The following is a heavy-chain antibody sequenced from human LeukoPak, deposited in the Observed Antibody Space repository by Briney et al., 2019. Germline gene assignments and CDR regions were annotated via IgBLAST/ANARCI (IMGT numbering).Heavy chain of an antibody. J-gene: IGHJ4*02. CDR3: ARVVIGYSSDY. CDR2: ISSSGSTI. D-gene: IGHD6-13*01. Sequence: GGSLSLSCAASGFTFSSYEMNWVRQAPGKGLEWVSYISSSGSTIYYADSVKGRFTISRDNAKNSLYLQMNSLRAEDTAVYYCARVVIGYSSDYWGQGTLVTVSS. CDR1: GFTFSSYE. V-gene: IGHV3-48*03.